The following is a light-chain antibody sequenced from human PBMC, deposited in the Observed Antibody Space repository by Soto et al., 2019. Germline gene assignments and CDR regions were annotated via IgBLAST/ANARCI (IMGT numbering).Light chain of an antibody. J-gene: IGLJ2*01. V-gene: IGLV2-14*01. CDR2: DVS. CDR1: SSDVGGYNY. CDR3: SSYTSSSTLV. Sequence: QYALTQPASVSGSPGQSITISCTGTSSDVGGYNYVSWYQQHPGKAPKLMIYDVSNRPSGVSNRFSGSKSGNTASLTISGLQAEDDAAYYCSSYTSSSTLVFGGGTKVTVL.